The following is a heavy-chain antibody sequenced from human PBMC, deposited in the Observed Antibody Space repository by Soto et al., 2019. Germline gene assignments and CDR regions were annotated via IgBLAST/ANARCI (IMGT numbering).Heavy chain of an antibody. J-gene: IGHJ4*02. CDR1: GFTFSSYG. V-gene: IGHV3-30*18. CDR2: ISYDGSNK. Sequence: QVQLVESGGGVVQPGRSLRLSCAASGFTFSSYGMHWVRQAPGKGLEWVAVISYDGSNKYYADSVKGRFTISRDNSKNTLYLQMNSLRAEDTAVYYCAKEDSDWTASSSWYYWGQGTLVTVSS. CDR3: AKEDSDWTASSSWYY. D-gene: IGHD6-13*01.